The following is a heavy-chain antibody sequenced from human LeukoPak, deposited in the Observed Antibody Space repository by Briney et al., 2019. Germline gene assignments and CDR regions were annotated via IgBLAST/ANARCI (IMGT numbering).Heavy chain of an antibody. V-gene: IGHV1-69*13. D-gene: IGHD3-3*01. CDR3: ARAYYDFWSGYYHYYYMDV. Sequence: SVKVSCKASGYTFTSYGISWVRQAPGQGLEWMGGIIPIFGTANYAQKFQGRVTITADESTSTAYMELSSLRSEDTAVYYCARAYYDFWSGYYHYYYMDVWGKGTTVTVSS. J-gene: IGHJ6*03. CDR1: GYTFTSYG. CDR2: IIPIFGTA.